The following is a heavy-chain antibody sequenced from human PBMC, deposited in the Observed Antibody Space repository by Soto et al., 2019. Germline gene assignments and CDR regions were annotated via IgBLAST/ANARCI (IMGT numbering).Heavy chain of an antibody. J-gene: IGHJ6*02. CDR3: ARIASYYYYGMAV. V-gene: IGHV4-59*01. CDR1: GGSISSYY. Sequence: SETLSLTCTVSGGSISSYYWSWIRQPPGKGLEWIGYIYYSGSTNYNPSLKSRVTISVDTSKNQFSLKLSSVTAADTAVYYCARIASYYYYGMAVWGQGTTVTVSS. CDR2: IYYSGST. D-gene: IGHD6-13*01.